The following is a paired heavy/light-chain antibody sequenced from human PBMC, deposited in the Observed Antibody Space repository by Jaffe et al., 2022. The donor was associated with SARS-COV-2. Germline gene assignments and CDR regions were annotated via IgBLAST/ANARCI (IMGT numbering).Light chain of an antibody. V-gene: IGLV3-21*02. CDR2: DDS. J-gene: IGLJ2*01. CDR1: NIGSKS. Sequence: SYVLTQPPSVSVAPGQTARITCGGNNIGSKSVHWYQQKPGQAPVLVVYDDSDRPSGIPERFSGSNSGNTATLTISRVEAGDEADYYCQVWDSSSDRVVFGGGTKLTVL. CDR3: QVWDSSSDRVV.
Heavy chain of an antibody. CDR3: ARKGSQQLSQDETYYYYGMDV. D-gene: IGHD2-2*01. V-gene: IGHV3-30-3*01. CDR2: ISYDGSNK. Sequence: QVQLVESGGGVVQPGRSLRLSCAASGFTFSSYAMHWVRQAPGKGLEWVAVISYDGSNKYYADSVKGRFTISRDNSKNTLYLQMNSLRAEDTAVYYCARKGSQQLSQDETYYYYGMDVWGQGTTVTVSS. CDR1: GFTFSSYA. J-gene: IGHJ6*02.